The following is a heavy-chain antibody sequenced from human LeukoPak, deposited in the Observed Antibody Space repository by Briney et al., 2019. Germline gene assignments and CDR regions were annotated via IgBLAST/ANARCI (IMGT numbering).Heavy chain of an antibody. CDR1: GGSISSYY. V-gene: IGHV4-59*01. D-gene: IGHD3-3*01. J-gene: IGHJ6*03. CDR3: ARVSSPGPFSEWFPNYYYYYMDV. Sequence: KSSETLSLTCTVSGGSISSYYWSWIRQPPGKGLEWIGYIYYSGSTNYNPSLKSRVTISVDTSKNQFSLKLSSVTAADTAVYYCARVSSPGPFSEWFPNYYYYYMDVWGKGTTVTVSS. CDR2: IYYSGST.